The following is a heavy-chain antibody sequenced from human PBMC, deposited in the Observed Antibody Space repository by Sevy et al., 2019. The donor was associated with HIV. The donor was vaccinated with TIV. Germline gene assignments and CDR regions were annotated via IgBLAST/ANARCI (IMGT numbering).Heavy chain of an antibody. CDR1: GYTFTRYD. D-gene: IGHD3-3*01. J-gene: IGHJ6*02. Sequence: ASVKVSCKASGYTFTRYDINWVRQATGQGLEWMGWMNPNSGNTGYAQKFQGRVTMTRNTSISTAYMELSSLRSEDTAVYYCARTPTRITIFGVVIRARGDPGGLHYYYRMDVWGQGTTVTVSS. V-gene: IGHV1-8*01. CDR3: ARTPTRITIFGVVIRARGDPGGLHYYYRMDV. CDR2: MNPNSGNT.